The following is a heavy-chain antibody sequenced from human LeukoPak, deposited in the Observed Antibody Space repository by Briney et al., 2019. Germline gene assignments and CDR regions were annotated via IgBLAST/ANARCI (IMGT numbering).Heavy chain of an antibody. V-gene: IGHV4-61*09. J-gene: IGHJ4*02. CDR2: IYTSGST. CDR3: ASDSGY. Sequence: SETLSLTCTVSGGSISSVGHYWIWIRQPAGKGLEWIGHIYTSGSTNYNPSLKSRVTISVDTSKNQFSLKLSSVTAADTAVYYCASDSGYWGQGTLVTVSS. CDR1: GGSISSVGHY.